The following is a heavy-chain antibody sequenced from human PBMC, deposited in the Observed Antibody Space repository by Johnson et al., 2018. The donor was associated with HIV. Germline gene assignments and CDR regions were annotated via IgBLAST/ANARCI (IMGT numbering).Heavy chain of an antibody. Sequence: VQLVESGGGLVQPGGSLRLSCAASGFTVSSNYMSWVRQAPGKGLEWVSVIYSGGSTYYADSVKGRFTISRDNSNNTLYLQMNSLRAEDTAVYYCARDSGTTRLSAFDIWGQGTMVTVSS. CDR1: GFTVSSNY. V-gene: IGHV3-66*02. D-gene: IGHD1-7*01. J-gene: IGHJ3*02. CDR3: ARDSGTTRLSAFDI. CDR2: IYSGGST.